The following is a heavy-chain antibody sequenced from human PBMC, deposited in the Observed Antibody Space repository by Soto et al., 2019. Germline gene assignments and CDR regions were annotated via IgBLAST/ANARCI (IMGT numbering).Heavy chain of an antibody. V-gene: IGHV3-7*03. D-gene: IGHD1-26*01. CDR2: IKQDGSEK. CDR3: ARVGGSYPYYYYGMDV. J-gene: IGHJ6*02. Sequence: GGSLRFSCAASGFTFSSYWMSWVRQAPGKGLEWVANIKQDGSEKYYVDSVKGRFTISRDNAKNSLYLQMNSLRAEDTAVYYCARVGGSYPYYYYGMDVWGHGTTVTVSS. CDR1: GFTFSSYW.